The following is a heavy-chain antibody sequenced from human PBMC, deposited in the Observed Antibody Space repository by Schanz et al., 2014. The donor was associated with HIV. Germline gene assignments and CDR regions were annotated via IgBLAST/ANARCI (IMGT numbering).Heavy chain of an antibody. CDR1: GGSISGYY. V-gene: IGHV4-59*01. CDR2: IYNSGSS. J-gene: IGHJ6*02. D-gene: IGHD6-13*01. Sequence: QVQLQESGPGLVKPSETLSLTCTVSGGSISGYYWSWIRQPQGKGLEWIGNIYNSGSSNYNNNPSLKRRVTISVDTSKNQFSLKLSSVTAADTAVYYCARVGRAAAGFIYYYGMDVWGQGTLLTVSS. CDR3: ARVGRAAAGFIYYYGMDV.